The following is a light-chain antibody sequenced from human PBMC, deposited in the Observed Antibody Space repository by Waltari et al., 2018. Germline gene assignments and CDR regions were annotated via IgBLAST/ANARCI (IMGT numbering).Light chain of an antibody. V-gene: IGLV3-1*01. Sequence: SYELTQPPSVSVSPGQTASITCSGDHLGNKNVSWYQQKPGQSPVLIIYQDTKRPSGIPERLSGSNSGNTATLTISGTQVMDEGDYYCQAWDTISAGLGGGTKLTVL. CDR3: QAWDTISAG. CDR1: HLGNKN. CDR2: QDT. J-gene: IGLJ2*01.